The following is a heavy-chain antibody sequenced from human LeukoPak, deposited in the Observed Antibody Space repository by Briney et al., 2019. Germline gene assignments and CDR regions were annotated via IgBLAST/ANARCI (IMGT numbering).Heavy chain of an antibody. D-gene: IGHD2/OR15-2a*01. CDR2: IYTSGST. V-gene: IGHV4-4*07. CDR3: ARAQAFVSMAYFDH. Sequence: SETLSLTCTVSGGSISSYYWSWIRQPAGKGLEWIGRIYTSGSTNYNPSLKSRVTMSVDTSKNQFSLKLSSVTAADTAVYYCARAQAFVSMAYFDHWGQGTLVTVSS. J-gene: IGHJ4*02. CDR1: GGSISSYY.